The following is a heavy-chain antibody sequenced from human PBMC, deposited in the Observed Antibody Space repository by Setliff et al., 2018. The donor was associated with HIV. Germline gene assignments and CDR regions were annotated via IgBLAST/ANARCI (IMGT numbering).Heavy chain of an antibody. CDR3: TRHLPVYYGSGVSYYFDY. Sequence: SETLSLTCSVSGDAISPYYRSWIRQPPGKGLEWIGYFANDGSTNYNPPLKSRLSISVDTSKNEVSLKLTSVTAADTAMYYCTRHLPVYYGSGVSYYFDYWGQGIQVTVSS. V-gene: IGHV4-59*08. CDR1: GDAISPYY. CDR2: FANDGST. J-gene: IGHJ4*02. D-gene: IGHD3-10*01.